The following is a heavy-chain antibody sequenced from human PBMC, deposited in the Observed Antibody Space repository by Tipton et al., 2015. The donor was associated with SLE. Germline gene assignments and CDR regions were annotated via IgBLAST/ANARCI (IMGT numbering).Heavy chain of an antibody. CDR2: ISSSGSSI. Sequence: SLRLSCAASGFNFRGYSMNWVRQAPGKGLEWVSKISSSGSSINYADSVKGRFTISRDNVKNSLYLQINSLRAEDTAVYYCAGEGGGYCSNGVCLVDDLHIWGQGTMVTVSS. J-gene: IGHJ3*02. CDR1: GFNFRGYS. D-gene: IGHD2-8*01. CDR3: AGEGGGYCSNGVCLVDDLHI. V-gene: IGHV3-48*01.